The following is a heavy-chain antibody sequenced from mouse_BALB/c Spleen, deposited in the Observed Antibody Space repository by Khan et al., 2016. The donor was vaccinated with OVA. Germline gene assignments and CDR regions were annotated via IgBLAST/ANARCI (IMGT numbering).Heavy chain of an antibody. CDR1: GYTFTDYN. D-gene: IGHD1-1*02. CDR2: IYPYNGGT. J-gene: IGHJ4*01. V-gene: IGHV1S29*02. CDR3: AITIFYAMDY. Sequence: EVQLQQSGPELVKPGASVKISCKASGYTFTDYNMHWVKQSHGKSLEWIGYIYPYNGGTGYNQKFKSKATLTVENSASTAYMERRSLTSEDSAVYYCAITIFYAMDYWGQGTSVTVSS.